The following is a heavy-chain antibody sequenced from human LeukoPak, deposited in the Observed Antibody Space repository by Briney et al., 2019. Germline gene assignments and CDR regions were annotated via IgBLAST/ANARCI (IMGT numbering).Heavy chain of an antibody. CDR2: ISGSGGST. D-gene: IGHD3-16*01. CDR1: GFTFSTYS. V-gene: IGHV3-23*01. J-gene: IGHJ4*02. Sequence: GGSLRLSCAASGFTFSTYSMSWVRQAPGKGLEWVSSISGSGGSTYYADSVKGRFTISRDNSKNTLFLQMNSLKADDTAVYYCAKGGGGVLASWGRGTLVTVSS. CDR3: AKGGGGVLAS.